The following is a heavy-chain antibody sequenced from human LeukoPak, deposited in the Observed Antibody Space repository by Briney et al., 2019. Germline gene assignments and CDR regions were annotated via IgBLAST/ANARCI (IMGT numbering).Heavy chain of an antibody. D-gene: IGHD6-6*01. J-gene: IGHJ6*03. Sequence: GASVKVSCKASGGTFSSYAISWVRQAPGQGLEWMGGIIPIFGTANYAQKFQGRVTITADESTSTAYMELSSLRSEDTAVYYCATSVAARVYYYYYMDVWGKGTTVTVSS. CDR1: GGTFSSYA. CDR3: ATSVAARVYYYYYMDV. V-gene: IGHV1-69*13. CDR2: IIPIFGTA.